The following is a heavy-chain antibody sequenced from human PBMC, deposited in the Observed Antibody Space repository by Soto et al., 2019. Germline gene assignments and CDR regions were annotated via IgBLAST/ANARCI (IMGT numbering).Heavy chain of an antibody. CDR3: ARGDMSSSDVIEYFQR. CDR2: MNPNSGNT. J-gene: IGHJ1*01. Sequence: ASVKVSCKASGYTFTSYDINWVRQATGQGLEWMGWMNPNSGNTGYAQKFQGRVTMTRNTSISTAYMELSSLRSEDTAVYYCARGDMSSSDVIEYFQRWGQGTLGTVSS. CDR1: GYTFTSYD. V-gene: IGHV1-8*01. D-gene: IGHD6-6*01.